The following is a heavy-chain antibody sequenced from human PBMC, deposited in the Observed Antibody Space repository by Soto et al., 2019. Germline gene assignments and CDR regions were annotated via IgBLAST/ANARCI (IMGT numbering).Heavy chain of an antibody. CDR3: AKDISGRSYDFWSGPPPADAFDI. V-gene: IGHV3-23*01. J-gene: IGHJ3*02. CDR1: GFTFSSYA. CDR2: ISGSGGST. D-gene: IGHD3-3*01. Sequence: GGSLRLSCAASGFTFSSYAMSWVRQAPGKGLEWVSAISGSGGSTYYADSVKGRFTISRDNSKNTLYLQMNGLRAEDTAVYYCAKDISGRSYDFWSGPPPADAFDIWGQGTMVTVSS.